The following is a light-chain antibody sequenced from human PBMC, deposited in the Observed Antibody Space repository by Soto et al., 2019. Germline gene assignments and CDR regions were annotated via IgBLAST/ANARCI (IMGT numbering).Light chain of an antibody. CDR3: QQYGSSPQP. Sequence: EIVWTQSPGTLSLSPEERATLSCRASQSVSSSYLAWYQQKPGQAPRLLIYGASSRATGIPDRFSGSGSGTDFTLTNSRLEPEDFAVYYCQQYGSSPQPCVQGTKVDIK. CDR1: QSVSSSY. V-gene: IGKV3-20*01. J-gene: IGKJ1*01. CDR2: GAS.